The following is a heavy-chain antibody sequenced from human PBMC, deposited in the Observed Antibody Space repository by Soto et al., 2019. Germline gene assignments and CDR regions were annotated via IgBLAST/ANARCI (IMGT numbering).Heavy chain of an antibody. Sequence: PGGSLKLFCAAPGFAFRSYSMSWVRRAPGKGLEWVSGISGTGGSTYYADSVKGRFTISRDNSKNTLYLQMNSLRAEDTAVYYCAKDLFSFTGSGFDYWGQGTLVTVSS. J-gene: IGHJ4*02. V-gene: IGHV3-23*01. CDR2: ISGTGGST. CDR1: GFAFRSYS. D-gene: IGHD3-3*01. CDR3: AKDLFSFTGSGFDY.